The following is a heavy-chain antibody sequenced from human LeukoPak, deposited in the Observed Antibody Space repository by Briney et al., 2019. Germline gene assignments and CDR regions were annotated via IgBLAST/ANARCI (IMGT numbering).Heavy chain of an antibody. J-gene: IGHJ3*02. D-gene: IGHD5/OR15-5a*01. CDR2: INYTGRT. CDR1: GGSFTEYH. Sequence: SETLSLTCAVYGGSFTEYHWSWIRQPPGKSLEWIGEINYTGRTHYNPSLTSRVTISIDMSKRQFSLRLTSVTAADTAVYYCARERRVEVSARQTVAFDMWAQGTMVIVSS. CDR3: ARERRVEVSARQTVAFDM. V-gene: IGHV4-34*01.